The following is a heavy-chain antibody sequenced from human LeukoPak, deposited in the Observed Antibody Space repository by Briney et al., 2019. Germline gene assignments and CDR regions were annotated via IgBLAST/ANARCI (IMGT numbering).Heavy chain of an antibody. Sequence: GRSLRLSCAASGFTFSSYAMHWVRQAPGKGLEWVAVISYDGSNKYYADSVKGRFTISRDNSKNTLYLQMNSLRAEDTAVYYCARDGARDHGPDAFDIWGQGTMVTVSS. J-gene: IGHJ3*02. CDR2: ISYDGSNK. V-gene: IGHV3-30*04. D-gene: IGHD5-24*01. CDR3: ARDGARDHGPDAFDI. CDR1: GFTFSSYA.